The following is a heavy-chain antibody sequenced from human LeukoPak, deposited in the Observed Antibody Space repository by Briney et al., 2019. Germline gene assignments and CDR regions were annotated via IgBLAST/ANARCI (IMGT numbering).Heavy chain of an antibody. CDR2: IYHSGST. Sequence: PSGTLSLTCAVSGGSISSSNWWSWVRQPPGKGLEWIGEIYHSGSTNYNPSLKSRVTISVDTSKNQFSLKLSSVTAADTAVYYCARTHDYGDYPTTYFDYWGQGTLVPVSS. CDR1: GGSISSSNW. D-gene: IGHD4-17*01. J-gene: IGHJ4*02. CDR3: ARTHDYGDYPTTYFDY. V-gene: IGHV4-4*02.